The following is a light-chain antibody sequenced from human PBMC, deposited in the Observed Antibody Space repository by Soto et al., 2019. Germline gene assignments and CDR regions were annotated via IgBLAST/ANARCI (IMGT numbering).Light chain of an antibody. J-gene: IGKJ3*01. CDR3: QQYYSYLFT. Sequence: DIQMTQSPSTLSASVGDRVTITCRASQSVSTWLAWYQQKPGKAPNLLIYDASSLESGVPSRFSGSGSGTEFTLTISSLQPDDFSTYYCQQYYSYLFTFGPGTNVDIK. CDR2: DAS. V-gene: IGKV1-5*01. CDR1: QSVSTW.